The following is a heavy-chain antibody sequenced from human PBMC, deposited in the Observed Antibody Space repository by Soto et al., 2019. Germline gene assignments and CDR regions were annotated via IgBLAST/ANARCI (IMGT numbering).Heavy chain of an antibody. D-gene: IGHD1-26*01. V-gene: IGHV3-30*18. CDR3: AKDHRGATPYGMDV. J-gene: IGHJ6*02. CDR2: ISYDGSNK. CDR1: GFTFSSYG. Sequence: TGGSLRLSCAASGFTFSSYGMHGVRQGPGKGLEWVAVISYDGSNKYYADSVKGRFTISRDNSKNTLYLQMKSLRAEDTAVYYCAKDHRGATPYGMDVWGQGTTVTVSS.